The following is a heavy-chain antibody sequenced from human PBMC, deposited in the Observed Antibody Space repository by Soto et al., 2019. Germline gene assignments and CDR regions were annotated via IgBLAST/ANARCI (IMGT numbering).Heavy chain of an antibody. CDR2: VSLGGST. Sequence: GSLRLTCAASGFTFSSYAMGWVRQGPGKGMEWVAVVSLGGSTHYADSVRGRFTISRDNSTNTLSLQMNSLTAEDTAVYFCARRRGAGGHFDYWGQGALVTVAS. V-gene: IGHV3-23*01. CDR3: ARRRGAGGHFDY. D-gene: IGHD2-15*01. J-gene: IGHJ4*02. CDR1: GFTFSSYA.